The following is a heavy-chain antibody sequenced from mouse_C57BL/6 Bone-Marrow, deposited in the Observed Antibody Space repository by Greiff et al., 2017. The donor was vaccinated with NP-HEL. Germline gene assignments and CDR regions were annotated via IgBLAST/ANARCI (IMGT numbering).Heavy chain of an antibody. Sequence: VQLVESGAELVRPGTSVKLSCKASGYTFTSYWMHWVKQRPGQGLEWIGVIDTSDSYTNYNQKFKGKATLTVDPSSSTAYMQLSSLTSKDSAVYYCARYGTWARDYWVQGTAVTVTS. CDR3: ARYGTWARDY. V-gene: IGHV1-59*01. CDR2: IDTSDSYT. J-gene: IGHJ4*01. D-gene: IGHD2-1*01. CDR1: GYTFTSYW.